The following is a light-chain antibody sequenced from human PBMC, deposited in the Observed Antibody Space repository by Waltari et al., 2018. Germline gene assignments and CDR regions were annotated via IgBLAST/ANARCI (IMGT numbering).Light chain of an antibody. CDR2: DAS. Sequence: EIVLTQSPATLSLSPGERATLSCRASQRVSSNLGWYQQKPGLAPRLLYFDASNRATGIPARFSGSGSGTDFTLTISSLEPEDFAVYYCQQRGSWPRTFGQGTKLEIK. CDR1: QRVSSN. J-gene: IGKJ2*01. V-gene: IGKV3-11*01. CDR3: QQRGSWPRT.